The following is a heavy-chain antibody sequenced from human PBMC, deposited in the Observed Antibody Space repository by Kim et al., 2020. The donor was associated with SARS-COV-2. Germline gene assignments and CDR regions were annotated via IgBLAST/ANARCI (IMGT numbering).Heavy chain of an antibody. CDR3: ARSFSSSSFDY. CDR2: T. Sequence: TNYNPSLKSRVTISVDKSKNQFSLKLSSVTAADTAGYYCARSFSSSSFDYWGQGTLVTVSS. V-gene: IGHV4-4*02. J-gene: IGHJ4*02. D-gene: IGHD6-13*01.